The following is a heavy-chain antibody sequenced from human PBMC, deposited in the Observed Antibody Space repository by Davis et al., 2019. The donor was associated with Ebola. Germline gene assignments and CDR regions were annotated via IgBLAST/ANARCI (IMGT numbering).Heavy chain of an antibody. CDR2: IDSDGSNT. D-gene: IGHD3-10*01. CDR3: TSPGNSGGF. CDR1: GFTLSNYW. Sequence: GESLKISCAASGFTLSNYWMYWVRQVSGKGLMWVSRIDSDGSNTKYADSVKGRFTISRDNAKNTLYLQMNSLKTENTAVYYCTSPGNSGGFWGQGTLVTVSS. V-gene: IGHV3-74*01. J-gene: IGHJ4*02.